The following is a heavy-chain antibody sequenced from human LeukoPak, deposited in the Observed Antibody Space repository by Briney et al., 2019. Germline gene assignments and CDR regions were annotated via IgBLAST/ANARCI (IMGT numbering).Heavy chain of an antibody. CDR3: ARSTYYYGSGSYYRRFDY. CDR1: GGSISSYY. D-gene: IGHD3-10*01. J-gene: IGHJ4*02. CDR2: IYYSGST. Sequence: PSETLSLTCTVSGGSISSYYWGWIRQPPGKGLEWIGYIYYSGSTNYNPSLKSRVTISVDTSKNQFSLKLSSVTAADTAVYYCARSTYYYGSGSYYRRFDYWGQGTLVTVSS. V-gene: IGHV4-59*01.